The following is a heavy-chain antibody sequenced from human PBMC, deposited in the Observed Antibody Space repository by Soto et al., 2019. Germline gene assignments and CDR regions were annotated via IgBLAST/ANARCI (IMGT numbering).Heavy chain of an antibody. CDR2: IYNSGNT. V-gene: IGHV4-31*02. CDR3: ARDSVSLLGDNYFDI. J-gene: IGHJ3*02. Sequence: PSRSXALTCALSGGCGNIGSSYFSWIRQHPANVLEWIGFIYNSGNTYYNPSLQSRLTMSVDASKNKFSLQLSSVTAADTAVYYCARDSVSLLGDNYFDIWGQGTVVT. D-gene: IGHD1-26*01. CDR1: GGCGNIGSSY.